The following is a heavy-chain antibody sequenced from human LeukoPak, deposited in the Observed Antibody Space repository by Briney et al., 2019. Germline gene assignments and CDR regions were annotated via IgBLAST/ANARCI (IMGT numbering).Heavy chain of an antibody. Sequence: SETLSLTCTVTGDSISSSSYYWGWIRQPPGKGLEWIGSIYYSGSTYYNPSLKSRVAISVGTSKNQFSLKLSSVTAADTAVYYCARGYYGSGSYYNFPPLDYWGQGTLVTVSS. CDR2: IYYSGST. D-gene: IGHD3-10*01. CDR1: GDSISSSSYY. J-gene: IGHJ4*02. V-gene: IGHV4-39*07. CDR3: ARGYYGSGSYYNFPPLDY.